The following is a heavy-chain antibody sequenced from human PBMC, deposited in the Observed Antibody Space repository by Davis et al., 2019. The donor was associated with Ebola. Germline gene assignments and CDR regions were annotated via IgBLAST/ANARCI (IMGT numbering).Heavy chain of an antibody. V-gene: IGHV3-7*01. CDR1: GFTFSSYW. CDR3: ASGGSGHYDFWSGYYTGGFDY. D-gene: IGHD3-3*01. Sequence: GGSLRLPCAASGFTFSSYWMSWVRQAPGKGLEWVANIKQDGSEKYYVDSVKGRFTISRDNAKNSLYLQMNSLRAEDTAVYYCASGGSGHYDFWSGYYTGGFDYWGQGTLVTVSS. J-gene: IGHJ4*02. CDR2: IKQDGSEK.